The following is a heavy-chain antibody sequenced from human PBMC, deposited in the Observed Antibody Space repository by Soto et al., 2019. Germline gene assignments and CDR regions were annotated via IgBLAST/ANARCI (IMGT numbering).Heavy chain of an antibody. J-gene: IGHJ4*02. D-gene: IGHD2-15*01. CDR3: GRLGGYCGGGNCYWGYFDY. V-gene: IGHV3-11*01. CDR1: GFTFSDYY. CDR2: ISTSGSTI. Sequence: QVQLVDSGGGLVKPGGSLRLSCAASGFTFSDYYMSWVRQATGRGLEWISYISTSGSTIYADSVKGRFTISRDNDKSSLYLQMNSLRAEDTAVYYCGRLGGYCGGGNCYWGYFDYWGRGTLVTVSS.